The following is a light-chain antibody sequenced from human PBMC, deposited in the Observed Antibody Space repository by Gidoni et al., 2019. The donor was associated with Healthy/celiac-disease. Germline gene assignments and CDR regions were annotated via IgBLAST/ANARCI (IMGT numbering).Light chain of an antibody. Sequence: EIVLTPSPGTLSLSPGEKATLSGRASQSLNSNFLAWYQQKPGQPPRLLIHGISNRATGSPDRFSGSGSGTDFTLTISRLEPEDFALYYCQQYAGPLASTFGQGTTLEMK. CDR1: QSLNSNF. V-gene: IGKV3-20*01. CDR2: GIS. J-gene: IGKJ2*01. CDR3: QQYAGPLAST.